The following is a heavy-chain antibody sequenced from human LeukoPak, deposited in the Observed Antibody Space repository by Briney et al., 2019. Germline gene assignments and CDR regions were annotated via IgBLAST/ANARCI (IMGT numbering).Heavy chain of an antibody. CDR1: GLTFTTYA. CDR3: ARYSSGSCYDF. J-gene: IGHJ4*02. D-gene: IGHD6-13*01. V-gene: IGHV3-64*01. Sequence: PGGSLRLSCAASGLTFTTYAMHWVRQAPGGGLEYVSAISTDGGGTYYANSVKGRFTISRDNSKNTLYLQMGSLRVEDMAVYYCARYSSGSCYDFWGQGTLVTVSS. CDR2: ISTDGGGT.